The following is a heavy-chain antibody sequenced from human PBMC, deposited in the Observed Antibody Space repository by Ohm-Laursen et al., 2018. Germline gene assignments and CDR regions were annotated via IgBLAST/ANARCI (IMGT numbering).Heavy chain of an antibody. Sequence: TLSLTCTVSGGSISSGAYCWSWIRQHPGKGLEWIGYIYHSGSTYYNPSLKGRVTISVDTSKNQFSLKLSSVTAADTAVYYCARQISIAARTYYYYGMDVWGQGTTVTVSS. CDR1: GGSISSGAYC. J-gene: IGHJ6*02. V-gene: IGHV4-31*03. D-gene: IGHD6-6*01. CDR2: IYHSGST. CDR3: ARQISIAARTYYYYGMDV.